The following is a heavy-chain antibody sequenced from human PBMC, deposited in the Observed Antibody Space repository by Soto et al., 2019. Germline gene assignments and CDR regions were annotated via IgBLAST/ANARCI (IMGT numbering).Heavy chain of an antibody. Sequence: QVQLVESGGGVVQPGRSLRLSCAASGFTFSSYGMHWVRQAPGKGLEWVAVISYDGSNKYYADSVKGRFTISRDNSKNTLYLQMNSLRAEDTAVYYCAKEGYCSSTSCYYYYGMDVWGQGTTVTVSS. V-gene: IGHV3-30*18. CDR2: ISYDGSNK. J-gene: IGHJ6*02. CDR1: GFTFSSYG. D-gene: IGHD2-2*01. CDR3: AKEGYCSSTSCYYYYGMDV.